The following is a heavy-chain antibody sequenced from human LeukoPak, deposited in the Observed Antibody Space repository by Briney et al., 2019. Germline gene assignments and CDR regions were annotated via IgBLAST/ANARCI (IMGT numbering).Heavy chain of an antibody. J-gene: IGHJ4*02. D-gene: IGHD3-3*01. CDR1: GYNFTGYY. CDR2: INPNSGGT. CDR3: AVEGAIFGVVDY. V-gene: IGHV1-2*02. Sequence: ASVKVSCKASGYNFTGYYMHWVRQAPGQGLEWMGWINPNSGGTNYAQKFQGRVTMTRDTSISTAYMELSRLRSDDTAVYYCAVEGAIFGVVDYWGQGTLVTVSS.